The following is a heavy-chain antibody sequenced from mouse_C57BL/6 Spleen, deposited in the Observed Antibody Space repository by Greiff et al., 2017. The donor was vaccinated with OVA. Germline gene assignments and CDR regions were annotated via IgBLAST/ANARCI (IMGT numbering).Heavy chain of an antibody. Sequence: QVQLQQPGAELVRPGSSVKLSCKASGYTFTSYWMDWVKQGPGQGLEWIGNIYPSDSETHYNQKFKDKATLTVDKSSSTAYMQLSRLTSEDSAVYYCARGDSSGYDYWGQGTTLTVSS. V-gene: IGHV1-61*01. CDR3: ARGDSSGYDY. CDR2: IYPSDSET. CDR1: GYTFTSYW. D-gene: IGHD3-2*02. J-gene: IGHJ2*01.